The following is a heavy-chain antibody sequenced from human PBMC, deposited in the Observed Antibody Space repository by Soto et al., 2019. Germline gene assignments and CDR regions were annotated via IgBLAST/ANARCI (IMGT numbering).Heavy chain of an antibody. Sequence: ASVKVSCKASGYTFTSYAMHWVRQAPGQRLEWMGWINAGNGNTKYSQKFQGRVTITRDTSASTAYMELSSLRSEDTAVYYCARELVDCSSTSCYFTYYYYYYGMAVWGQGTTVTVSS. D-gene: IGHD2-2*01. CDR1: GYTFTSYA. J-gene: IGHJ6*02. V-gene: IGHV1-3*01. CDR2: INAGNGNT. CDR3: ARELVDCSSTSCYFTYYYYYYGMAV.